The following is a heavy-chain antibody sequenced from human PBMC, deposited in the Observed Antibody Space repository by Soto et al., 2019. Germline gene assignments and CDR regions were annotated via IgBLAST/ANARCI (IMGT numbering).Heavy chain of an antibody. J-gene: IGHJ3*02. CDR1: AFTFSSYS. D-gene: IGHD2-2*01. V-gene: IGHV3-21*01. Sequence: PGGSLRLSCAASAFTFSSYSMNWVRHAPGKGLEWVSSISSSSSYIYYADSVKGRFTISRDNAKNSLYLQMNSLRAEDTAVYYCARSDCSSHRCGAFDIWGQGTMVTVSS. CDR2: ISSSSSYI. CDR3: ARSDCSSHRCGAFDI.